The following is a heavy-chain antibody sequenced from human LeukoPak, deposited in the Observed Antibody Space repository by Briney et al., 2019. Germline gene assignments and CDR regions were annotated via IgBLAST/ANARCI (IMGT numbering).Heavy chain of an antibody. V-gene: IGHV3-69-1*01. Sequence: GSLRLSCAASEFAFSNYWMHWVRQAPGKGLEWVSYIRSSSTIYYADSVKGRFTVSRDNAKNSLYLQMNSLRAEDTAVYYCGRSAYTAIDYWGQGTLVTVSS. CDR2: IRSSSTI. CDR1: EFAFSNYW. CDR3: GRSAYTAIDY. J-gene: IGHJ4*02. D-gene: IGHD5-18*01.